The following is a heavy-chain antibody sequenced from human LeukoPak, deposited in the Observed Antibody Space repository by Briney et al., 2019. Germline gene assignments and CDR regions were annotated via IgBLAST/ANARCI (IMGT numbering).Heavy chain of an antibody. CDR3: ARDSGAAADNYYYYYYMDV. J-gene: IGHJ6*03. Sequence: GASVKVSCKASGYTFTSYAMNWVRQAPGQGLEWMGWINPNSGGTNYAQKFQGRVTMTRDTSISTAYMELSRLRSDDTAVYYCARDSGAAADNYYYYYYMDVWGKGTTVTISS. D-gene: IGHD6-13*01. CDR2: INPNSGGT. V-gene: IGHV1-2*02. CDR1: GYTFTSYA.